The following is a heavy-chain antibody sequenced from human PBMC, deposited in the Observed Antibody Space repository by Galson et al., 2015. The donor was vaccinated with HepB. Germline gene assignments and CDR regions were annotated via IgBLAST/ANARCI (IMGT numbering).Heavy chain of an antibody. CDR1: GGTFSSYA. Sequence: SVKVSCKASGGTFSSYAISWVRQAPGQGLEWMGGIIPIFGTANYAQKFQGRVTITADESTSTAYMELSSLRSEDTAVYYCARDDGAVVAAAYYYYGMDVWDQGTTVTVSS. CDR2: IIPIFGTA. CDR3: ARDDGAVVAAAYYYYGMDV. D-gene: IGHD2-15*01. J-gene: IGHJ6*02. V-gene: IGHV1-69*13.